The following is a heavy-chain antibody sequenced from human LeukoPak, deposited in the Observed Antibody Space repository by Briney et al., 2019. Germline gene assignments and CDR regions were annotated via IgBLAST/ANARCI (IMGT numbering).Heavy chain of an antibody. Sequence: SVKVSCKASGGTFSSYAISWVRQAPGQGLEWMGGIIPIFGTANYAQKFQGGVTITTDESTSTAYMELSSLRSEDTAVYYCARGLIPLYYFDYWGQGTLVTVSS. CDR2: IIPIFGTA. V-gene: IGHV1-69*05. J-gene: IGHJ4*02. D-gene: IGHD2-8*01. CDR3: ARGLIPLYYFDY. CDR1: GGTFSSYA.